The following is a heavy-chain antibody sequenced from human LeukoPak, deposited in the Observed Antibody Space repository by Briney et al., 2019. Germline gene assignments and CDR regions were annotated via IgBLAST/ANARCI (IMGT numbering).Heavy chain of an antibody. CDR1: GFTFSSYE. V-gene: IGHV3-48*03. D-gene: IGHD5-24*01. CDR3: ARVLVGGDGYNFHFDY. J-gene: IGHJ4*02. Sequence: PGGSLRLSCAASGFTFSSYEMNWVRQAPGKGLEWVSYISSSGSTIYYADSVKGRFTISRDNAKNSLYLQMNSLRAEDTAVYYCARVLVGGDGYNFHFDYWGQGTLVTVSS. CDR2: ISSSGSTI.